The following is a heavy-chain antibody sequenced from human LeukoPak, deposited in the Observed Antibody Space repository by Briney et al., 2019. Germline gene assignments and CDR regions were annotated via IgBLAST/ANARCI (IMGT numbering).Heavy chain of an antibody. J-gene: IGHJ2*01. V-gene: IGHV4-34*01. Sequence: SETLCLTCAVYGGSFSGYYWSWIRQPPGKGLEWIGEINHSGSTNYNPSLKSRVTISVDTSKNQFSLKLTSVTAADTAVYYCARGVYNYGSDCYFDLWGRGTLVTVSS. D-gene: IGHD5-18*01. CDR3: ARGVYNYGSDCYFDL. CDR1: GGSFSGYY. CDR2: INHSGST.